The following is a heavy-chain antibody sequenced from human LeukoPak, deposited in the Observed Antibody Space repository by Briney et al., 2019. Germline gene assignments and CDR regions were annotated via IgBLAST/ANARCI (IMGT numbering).Heavy chain of an antibody. CDR3: ARDAALNTNFDY. CDR2: TKPDGSAE. Sequence: PGGSLRLSCAASGFTFRNYWVGWVRQARGKGLEWVANTKPDGSAEYYADSVRGRFTTSRDNANNLLFLQMNRLRAEDTAVYYCARDAALNTNFDYWGQGTLVTVSS. D-gene: IGHD2-15*01. V-gene: IGHV3-7*01. CDR1: GFTFRNYW. J-gene: IGHJ4*02.